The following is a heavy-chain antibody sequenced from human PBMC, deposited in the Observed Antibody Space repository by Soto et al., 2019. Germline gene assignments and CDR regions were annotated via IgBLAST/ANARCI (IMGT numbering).Heavy chain of an antibody. V-gene: IGHV4-59*11. CDR3: ARARYDSIGFNLDP. D-gene: IGHD3-22*01. CDR2: IYLGGSI. J-gene: IGHJ5*02. Sequence: SETLSLTCNVSGASITSHYFAWIRQTPGRRLEWLGFIYLGGSINYNPPFKSRVIISVDTSKNQFAVRLSSVTAADTAVYYCARARYDSIGFNLDPWGLGTLVTVSS. CDR1: GASITSHY.